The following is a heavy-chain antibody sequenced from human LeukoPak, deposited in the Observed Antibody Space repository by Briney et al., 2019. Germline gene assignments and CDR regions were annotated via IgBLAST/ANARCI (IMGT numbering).Heavy chain of an antibody. V-gene: IGHV3-48*03. D-gene: IGHD4-17*01. Sequence: QPGGSLRLSCAASGFTFSSYEMNWVRQAPGKGLEWVAYISSSGSTIYYADSVKGRFTISRDNAKNSVYLQMNSLRAEDTAVYYCAKAYYGDYYDYWGQGTLVTVSS. CDR1: GFTFSSYE. CDR2: ISSSGSTI. J-gene: IGHJ4*02. CDR3: AKAYYGDYYDY.